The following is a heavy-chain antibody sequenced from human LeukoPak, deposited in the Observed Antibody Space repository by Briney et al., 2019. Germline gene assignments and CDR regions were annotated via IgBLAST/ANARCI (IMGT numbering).Heavy chain of an antibody. CDR1: GFTFDDYT. J-gene: IGHJ4*02. CDR2: ISWDGGST. CDR3: AKEATDSATIDY. Sequence: SGGSLRLSCAASGFTFDDYTMHWIRQAPGKGLEWVSLISWDGGSTYYADSVKGRFTISRDNSRNSLYLQMSSLRAEDTALYYCAKEATDSATIDYWGQGTLVTVSS. D-gene: IGHD1-1*01. V-gene: IGHV3-43*01.